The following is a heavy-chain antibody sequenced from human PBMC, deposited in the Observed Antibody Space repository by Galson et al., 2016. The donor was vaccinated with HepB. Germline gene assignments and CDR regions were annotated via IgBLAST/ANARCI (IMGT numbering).Heavy chain of an antibody. J-gene: IGHJ4*02. CDR3: ANGGYYNFDQ. CDR2: ISDHGGTT. CDR1: GFIFSSYA. D-gene: IGHD3-22*01. V-gene: IGHV3-23*01. Sequence: SLRLSCAASGFIFSSYAMSWVRQAPGKGLEWVSTISDHGGTTHYADSVKGRFTISRDNSKNTLYLQMNSLRPEDTAVYYCANGGYYNFDQWGQGTLVTVSS.